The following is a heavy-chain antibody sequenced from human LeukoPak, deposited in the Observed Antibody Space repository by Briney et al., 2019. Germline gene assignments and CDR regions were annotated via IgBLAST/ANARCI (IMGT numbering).Heavy chain of an antibody. CDR1: GFSFSDHY. CDR2: IRNRAKSYTT. D-gene: IGHD3-22*01. J-gene: IGHJ3*02. Sequence: GSLRLSCAASGFSFSDHYMDWVRQAPGKGLEWVGRIRNRAKSYTTQYAPSVKDRFTISRDESRKSLYLQMNSLKTEDMAVYFCARVGDYYDSRGYSTDAFDIWGQGTMVTVSS. V-gene: IGHV3-72*01. CDR3: ARVGDYYDSRGYSTDAFDI.